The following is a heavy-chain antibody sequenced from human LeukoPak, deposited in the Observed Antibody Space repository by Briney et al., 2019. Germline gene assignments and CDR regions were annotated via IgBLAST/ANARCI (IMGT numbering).Heavy chain of an antibody. CDR2: IYHSGST. Sequence: SETLSLTCTVSGYSISSGYYWGWIRQPPGKGLEWIGSIYHSGSTYYYPSLKSRVTISVDTSKNQLSLKLSSVTAADTAVYYCASSAKGGIVGATYYFDYWGQGILVTVSS. J-gene: IGHJ4*02. CDR3: ASSAKGGIVGATYYFDY. D-gene: IGHD1-26*01. CDR1: GYSISSGYY. V-gene: IGHV4-38-2*02.